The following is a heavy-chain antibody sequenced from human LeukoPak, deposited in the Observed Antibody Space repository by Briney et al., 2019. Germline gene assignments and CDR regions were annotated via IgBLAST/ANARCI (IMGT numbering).Heavy chain of an antibody. V-gene: IGHV3-30-3*01. D-gene: IGHD3-22*01. Sequence: PGRSLRLSCAASGFTFSSYAMHWVRQAPGKGLEWVAVISYDGSNKYYADSVKGRFTISRDNSKNTLYLQMNSLRAEDTAVYYCARTTPSSGYYFDYWGQGTLVTVSS. CDR2: ISYDGSNK. CDR3: ARTTPSSGYYFDY. J-gene: IGHJ4*02. CDR1: GFTFSSYA.